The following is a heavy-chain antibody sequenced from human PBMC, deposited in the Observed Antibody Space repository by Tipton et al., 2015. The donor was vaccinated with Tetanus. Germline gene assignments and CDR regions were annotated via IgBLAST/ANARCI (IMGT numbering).Heavy chain of an antibody. V-gene: IGHV4-59*01. Sequence: GLVKPSETLSLTCTVSDGSLGTFYWTWIRQPPGRGLEWIGYISYSGSAKYNPSLKSRLTISVDTSRAQFSLKLRSVTAADTAVYYCAKGAARYYYDLSLPTWGHGTLVTVSS. CDR2: ISYSGSA. CDR3: AKGAARYYYDLSLPT. J-gene: IGHJ5*01. CDR1: DGSLGTFY. D-gene: IGHD3-22*01.